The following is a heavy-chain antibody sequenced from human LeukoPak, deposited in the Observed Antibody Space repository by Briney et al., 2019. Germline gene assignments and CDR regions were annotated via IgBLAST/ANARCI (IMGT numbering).Heavy chain of an antibody. V-gene: IGHV3-72*01. D-gene: IGHD1-26*01. CDR1: GFTFSDHY. CDR3: GIRSGRYGPGFDY. CDR2: TRNKANSYTT. Sequence: PAESLRLSCAASGFTFSDHYMDWVRQAPGKGLEWVGRTRNKANSYTTAYAASGKGRFTITRNDPKNSLYVQMNVLKTEDESVAYCGIRSGRYGPGFDYWGQGAMVAVCS. J-gene: IGHJ4*02.